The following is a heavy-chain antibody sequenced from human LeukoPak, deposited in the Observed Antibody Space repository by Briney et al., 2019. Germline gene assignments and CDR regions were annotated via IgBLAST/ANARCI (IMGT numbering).Heavy chain of an antibody. V-gene: IGHV4-59*08. Sequence: SETLSLTCTVSGGSISGYYWSWIRQPPGKGLELIGYIYYSGNTNYNPSLKSRVTISVDTSKNQFSLKLSSVTAADTAVYYCARRRPEQLAAPFDYWGQGTLVTVSS. CDR2: IYYSGNT. J-gene: IGHJ4*02. CDR1: GGSISGYY. D-gene: IGHD6-6*01. CDR3: ARRRPEQLAAPFDY.